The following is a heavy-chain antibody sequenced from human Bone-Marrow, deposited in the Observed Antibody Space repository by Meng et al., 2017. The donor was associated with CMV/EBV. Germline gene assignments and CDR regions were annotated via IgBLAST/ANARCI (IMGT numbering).Heavy chain of an antibody. D-gene: IGHD2-2*01. CDR2: VVPLLGIA. V-gene: IGHV1-69*04. CDR1: GGTFRAYT. CDR3: ARDMAFCSSTNCNAAAFDI. J-gene: IGHJ3*02. Sequence: SVKVSCKASGGTFRAYTINWVRQVPGQGLEWMGRVVPLLGIANYAQKFQGRVTIAADKSTTTAYMYLSSLRSEDTAVYYCARDMAFCSSTNCNAAAFDIWGQGTMVTVSS.